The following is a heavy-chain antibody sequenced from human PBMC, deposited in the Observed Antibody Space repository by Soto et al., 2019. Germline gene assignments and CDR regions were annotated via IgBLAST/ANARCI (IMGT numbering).Heavy chain of an antibody. D-gene: IGHD2-8*01. CDR3: ARSRGVFDWFDP. CDR2: IIPIFGTA. J-gene: IGHJ5*02. Sequence: SVKVSCKASGGTFSIYAISCVLQAPGQWLEWMGGIIPIFGTANYAQKFQGRVTITADESTSTAYMELSSLRSEDTAVYYCARSRGVFDWFDPWGQGTLVTVSS. CDR1: GGTFSIYA. V-gene: IGHV1-69*13.